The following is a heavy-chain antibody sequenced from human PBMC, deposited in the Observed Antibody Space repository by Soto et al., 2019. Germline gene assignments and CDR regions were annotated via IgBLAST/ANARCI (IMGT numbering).Heavy chain of an antibody. V-gene: IGHV3-23*01. CDR3: AKISRTEVSNLN. CDR1: GFTFSSYA. Sequence: EVQLLESGGGLVQPGGSLRLSCAASGFTFSSYAMTWVRQAPGKGLEWVSAIVVSGGSTYYADSVKGRFTISRDKSKNTLYLQLNSLRAEDTAVYYCAKISRTEVSNLNWGQGTLVTVSS. CDR2: IVVSGGST. D-gene: IGHD1-1*01. J-gene: IGHJ4*02.